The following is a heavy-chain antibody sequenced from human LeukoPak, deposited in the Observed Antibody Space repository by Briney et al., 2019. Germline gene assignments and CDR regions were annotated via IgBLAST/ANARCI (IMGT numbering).Heavy chain of an antibody. Sequence: GGSLRLSCAASGFTLSTYAMSWVRQTPGKGLEWVAATSSSDAGTYHADSVRGRFTISRDNSKNTLYLQMNSLRAEDTAAYYCARAGRLWFGELLDPYFDYWGQGTLVTVSS. J-gene: IGHJ4*02. CDR2: TSSSDAGT. CDR3: ARAGRLWFGELLDPYFDY. D-gene: IGHD3-10*01. V-gene: IGHV3-23*01. CDR1: GFTLSTYA.